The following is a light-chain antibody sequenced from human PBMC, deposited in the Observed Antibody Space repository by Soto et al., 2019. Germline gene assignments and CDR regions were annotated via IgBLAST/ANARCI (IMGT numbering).Light chain of an antibody. Sequence: EIVLAQSPGTLSLSPGERATLSCRASQSVSSSYLAWYQQKPGQAPRLLIYGASYRATGIPDRFSGSGSGTDFTITISRLEPEDFAVYYCQQYGRSLYTFGQGTKLEIK. CDR2: GAS. CDR3: QQYGRSLYT. J-gene: IGKJ2*01. CDR1: QSVSSSY. V-gene: IGKV3-20*01.